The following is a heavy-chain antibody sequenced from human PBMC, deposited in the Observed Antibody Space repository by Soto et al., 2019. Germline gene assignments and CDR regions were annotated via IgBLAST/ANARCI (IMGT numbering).Heavy chain of an antibody. J-gene: IGHJ6*02. Sequence: PGGSLRLSCAASGFTFDDYAMHWVRQAPGKGLEWVSGISWNSGSIGYADSVKGRFTISRDNAKNSLYLQMNSLRAEDTALYYCAKDIEYSSSSAPRYYYYGMDVWGQGTTVTVSS. CDR3: AKDIEYSSSSAPRYYYYGMDV. CDR1: GFTFDDYA. CDR2: ISWNSGSI. D-gene: IGHD6-6*01. V-gene: IGHV3-9*01.